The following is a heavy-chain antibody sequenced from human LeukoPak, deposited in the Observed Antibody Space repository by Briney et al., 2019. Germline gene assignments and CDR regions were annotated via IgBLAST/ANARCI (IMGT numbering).Heavy chain of an antibody. D-gene: IGHD3-10*01. CDR3: AKLAGGYMVRGAFDY. Sequence: GGSVRLLCAVSGFTFSSYAVICVRHAPGRGLEWVSAFCCSGGSTYYAHSVKGRFTISRDNSKNTLYLQMNSRRAEDTAVYYCAKLAGGYMVRGAFDYWGRGTLVTVSS. V-gene: IGHV3-23*01. J-gene: IGHJ4*02. CDR1: GFTFSSYA. CDR2: FCCSGGST.